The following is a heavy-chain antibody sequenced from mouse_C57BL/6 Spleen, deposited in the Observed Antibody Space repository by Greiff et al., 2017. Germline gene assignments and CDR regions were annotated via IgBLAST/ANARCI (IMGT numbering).Heavy chain of an antibody. Sequence: VKLMESGAELMKPGASVKLSCTATGYTFTGYWIEWVQQRPGHGLEWIGEILTGSGSTNYTEKVKGKATFTADTSSNTAYMQLSSLTTEDSAIYYCARGNWSPYWGQGTLVTVSA. CDR2: ILTGSGST. J-gene: IGHJ3*01. CDR1: GYTFTGYW. D-gene: IGHD4-1*01. V-gene: IGHV1-9*01. CDR3: ARGNWSPY.